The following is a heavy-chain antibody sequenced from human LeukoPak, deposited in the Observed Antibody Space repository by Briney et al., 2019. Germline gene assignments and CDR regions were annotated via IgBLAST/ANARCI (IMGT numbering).Heavy chain of an antibody. CDR2: IYYSGST. Sequence: SETLSLTCTVSGGSISSSSYYWSWIRQPPGKGLEWIGYIYYSGSTNYNPSLKSRVTISVDTSKNQFSLKLSSVTAADTAVYYCARYSYDFWSGYNIDYWGQGTLVTVSS. J-gene: IGHJ4*02. V-gene: IGHV4-61*01. CDR3: ARYSYDFWSGYNIDY. CDR1: GGSISSSSYY. D-gene: IGHD3-3*01.